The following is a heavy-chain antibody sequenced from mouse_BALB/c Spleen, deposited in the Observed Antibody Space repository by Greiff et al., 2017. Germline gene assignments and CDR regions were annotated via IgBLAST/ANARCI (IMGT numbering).Heavy chain of an antibody. Sequence: QVQLLQSGAELAKPGASVKMSCKASGYTFTSYWMHWVKQRPGQGLEWIGYINPSTGYTEYNQKFKDKATLTADKSSSTAYMQLSSLTSEDSAVYYCARGDGYYVYYAMDYWGQGTSVTVSS. CDR2: INPSTGYT. CDR1: GYTFTSYW. J-gene: IGHJ4*01. V-gene: IGHV1-7*01. D-gene: IGHD2-3*01. CDR3: ARGDGYYVYYAMDY.